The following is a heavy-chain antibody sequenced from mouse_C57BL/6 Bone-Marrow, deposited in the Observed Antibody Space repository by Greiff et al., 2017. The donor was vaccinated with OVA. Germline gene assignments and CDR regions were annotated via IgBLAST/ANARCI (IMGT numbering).Heavy chain of an antibody. CDR1: GYTFTDYY. J-gene: IGHJ2*01. Sequence: EVQLQQSGPVLVKPGASVKMSCKASGYTFTDYYMNWVKQSHGKSLELIGVINPYNGGTSYNQKFKGKATLTVDKSSSTAYMELNSLTSEDSAVYYCARSPLLLPDYWGQGTTLTVSS. V-gene: IGHV1-19*01. CDR2: INPYNGGT. CDR3: ARSPLLLPDY. D-gene: IGHD1-1*01.